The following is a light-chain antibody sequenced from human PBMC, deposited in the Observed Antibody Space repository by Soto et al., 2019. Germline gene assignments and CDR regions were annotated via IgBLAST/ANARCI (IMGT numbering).Light chain of an antibody. CDR1: SSDVGGYNY. V-gene: IGLV2-14*01. CDR2: DVS. Sequence: QSGLTQPASVSGSPGQSITISCTGTSSDVGGYNYVSWYQQHPGKAPKLMIYDVSNRPSGVSNRFSGSKSGNTASPTISGLQAEDEADYYCSSYTSSSTLYVFGTGTKVTVL. CDR3: SSYTSSSTLYV. J-gene: IGLJ1*01.